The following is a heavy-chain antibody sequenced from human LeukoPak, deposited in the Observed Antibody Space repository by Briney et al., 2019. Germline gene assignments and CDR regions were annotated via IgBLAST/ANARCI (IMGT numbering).Heavy chain of an antibody. CDR2: ISYDGTNK. CDR3: ARDPLRERQTGYFDS. Sequence: PGGSLRLSCEASGFAFSSYAMHWVRQAPGKGLEWVAVISYDGTNKYYADSVKGRFTISRDNSKNTVFLQMSSLRAEDTAVYYCARDPLRERQTGYFDSWGQRTLVTVSS. V-gene: IGHV3-30*04. J-gene: IGHJ4*02. CDR1: GFAFSSYA. D-gene: IGHD1-26*01.